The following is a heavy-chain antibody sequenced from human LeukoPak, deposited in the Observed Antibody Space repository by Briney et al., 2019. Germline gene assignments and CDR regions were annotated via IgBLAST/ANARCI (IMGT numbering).Heavy chain of an antibody. D-gene: IGHD1-26*01. Sequence: GGSLRLSCAASGFTVSSNYMSWVRQAPGKGLEWVSIIYTGGCTYYAASVKGRFTIYRDSSKSTLHLQMNSLRTEDTAVYYCARVTTLGARISDYWGQGTLVTVSS. CDR3: ARVTTLGARISDY. CDR1: GFTVSSNY. J-gene: IGHJ4*02. CDR2: IYTGGCT. V-gene: IGHV3-66*02.